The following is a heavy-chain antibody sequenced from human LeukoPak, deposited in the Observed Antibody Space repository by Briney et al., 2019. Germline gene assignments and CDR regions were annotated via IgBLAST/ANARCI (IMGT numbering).Heavy chain of an antibody. CDR3: ARGDDSGYYDYFDY. D-gene: IGHD3-22*01. Sequence: PGGSLRLSCAASRFTVDSNYLSWVRQAPGKGLEWVSTIYTGGNTYYAASVKGRFTISRDFSKNTVFLHMNSLRVEDTAMYYCARGDDSGYYDYFDYWGQGALVTVSS. CDR2: IYTGGNT. J-gene: IGHJ4*02. CDR1: RFTVDSNY. V-gene: IGHV3-53*01.